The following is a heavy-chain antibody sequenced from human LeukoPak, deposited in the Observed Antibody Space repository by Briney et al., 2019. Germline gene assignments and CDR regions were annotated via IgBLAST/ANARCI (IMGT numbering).Heavy chain of an antibody. D-gene: IGHD2-15*01. V-gene: IGHV4-59*12. CDR3: ARVYYSDAFDI. CDR2: MFYSGST. Sequence: SETLSLTCAVYGGSFSGYYWSWIRQPPGKGLEWIGCMFYSGSTYYNPSLKSRVTISVDTSKNQFSLKLSSVTAADTAVYYCARVYYSDAFDIWGQGTMVTVSS. CDR1: GGSFSGYY. J-gene: IGHJ3*02.